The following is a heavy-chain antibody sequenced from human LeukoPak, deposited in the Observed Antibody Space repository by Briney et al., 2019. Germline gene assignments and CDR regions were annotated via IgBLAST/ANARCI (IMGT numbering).Heavy chain of an antibody. CDR3: AREPTHYYDSSGHTSFDY. Sequence: ASVKVSCKASGGTFSSYAISWVRQAPGQGLEWMGGIIPIFGTANYAQKFQGRVTITADESTSTAYMELSSLRSEDTAVYYCAREPTHYYDSSGHTSFDYWGQGTLVTVSS. J-gene: IGHJ4*02. V-gene: IGHV1-69*13. CDR2: IIPIFGTA. CDR1: GGTFSSYA. D-gene: IGHD3-22*01.